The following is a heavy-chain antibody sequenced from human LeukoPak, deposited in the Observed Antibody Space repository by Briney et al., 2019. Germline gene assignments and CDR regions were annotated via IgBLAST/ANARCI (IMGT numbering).Heavy chain of an antibody. CDR1: GFTFSNYW. Sequence: GGSLRLSCAASGFTFSNYWMHWVRQAPGKGLVWVSRINPDGSYTNYADSVEGRFTISRDNAKNTLYLQMHSLTAEDTAVYYCASNIVVVPAATFDYWGQGTLVTVSS. D-gene: IGHD2-2*01. J-gene: IGHJ4*02. V-gene: IGHV3-74*01. CDR2: INPDGSYT. CDR3: ASNIVVVPAATFDY.